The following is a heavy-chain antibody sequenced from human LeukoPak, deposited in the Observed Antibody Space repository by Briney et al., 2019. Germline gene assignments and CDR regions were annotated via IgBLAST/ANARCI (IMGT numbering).Heavy chain of an antibody. CDR2: IKQDGSEK. V-gene: IGHV3-7*01. D-gene: IGHD5-18*01. CDR3: ASSSGYSYGRVSLNAFDI. CDR1: GFTFSDYY. J-gene: IGHJ3*02. Sequence: GGSPRLSCATSGFTFSDYYMSWVRQAPGKGLEWVANIKQDGSEKYYVDSVKGRFTISRDNAKNSLYLQMNSLRAEDTAVYYCASSSGYSYGRVSLNAFDIWGQGTMVTVSS.